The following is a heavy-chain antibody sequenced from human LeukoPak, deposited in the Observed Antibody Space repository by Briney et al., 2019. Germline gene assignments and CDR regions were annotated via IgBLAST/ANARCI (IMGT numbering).Heavy chain of an antibody. J-gene: IGHJ4*02. CDR2: IRYDGNNK. CDR1: GFTFSSYG. Sequence: QAGGSLRLSCAASGFTFSSYGMHWVRQAPGKWLEWILFIRYDGNNKYYADSVKGRFTISRDNSKNTLYLQMNSLRAEDTAVYYCARATIAAAAPENWGQGTLVTVSS. D-gene: IGHD6-13*01. V-gene: IGHV3-30*02. CDR3: ARATIAAAAPEN.